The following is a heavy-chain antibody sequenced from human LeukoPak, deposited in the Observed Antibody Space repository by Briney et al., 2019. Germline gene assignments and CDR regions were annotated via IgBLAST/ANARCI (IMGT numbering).Heavy chain of an antibody. CDR2: ICTSGST. CDR3: ARGYCSGGNCYYFDY. V-gene: IGHV4-61*02. J-gene: IGHJ4*02. Sequence: ASETLSLTCTVSGGSVNSGNNCWSWLRQPAGKGLEWIGRICTSGSTNYNPSLKSRVTISVDTSKNQFSLNLNSLTAADAAVYYCARGYCSGGNCYYFDYWGQGTLVTVSS. D-gene: IGHD2-15*01. CDR1: GGSVNSGNNC.